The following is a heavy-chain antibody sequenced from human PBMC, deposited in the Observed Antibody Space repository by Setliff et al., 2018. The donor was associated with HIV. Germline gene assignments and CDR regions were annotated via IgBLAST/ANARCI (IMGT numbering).Heavy chain of an antibody. Sequence: GGSLRLSCAASGFTFDDYAMHWVRQAPGKGLEWVSGISWNSGSIGYADSVKGRFTVSRDNAKNSLYLQMSSLRPDDTAVYYCAALSLRTNAVYGVISTRFDPWGQGTLVTVSS. J-gene: IGHJ5*02. CDR2: ISWNSGSI. V-gene: IGHV3-9*01. CDR1: GFTFDDYA. D-gene: IGHD2-8*01. CDR3: AALSLRTNAVYGVISTRFDP.